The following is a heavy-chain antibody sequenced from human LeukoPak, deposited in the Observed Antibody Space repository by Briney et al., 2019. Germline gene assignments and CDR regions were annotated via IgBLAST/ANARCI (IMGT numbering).Heavy chain of an antibody. D-gene: IGHD1-26*01. Sequence: SETLSLTCTVSGASINDYYWSWIRQPPGEGLEWIGYFYSRGNTKYNPSLKSRVTISIDTAKNQFSLKLSSVTPADTAVYHCAGEGGNWFDPWGQGTLVTVSS. CDR3: AGEGGNWFDP. V-gene: IGHV4-59*01. CDR2: FYSRGNT. CDR1: GASINDYY. J-gene: IGHJ5*02.